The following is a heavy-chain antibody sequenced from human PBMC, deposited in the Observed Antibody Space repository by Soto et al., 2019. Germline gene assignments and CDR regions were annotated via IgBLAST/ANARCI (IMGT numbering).Heavy chain of an antibody. V-gene: IGHV3-74*01. Sequence: EVQLVESGGGLVQPGGSLRLSCAASGFTFSSYWMHWVRQAPGKGLVWVSRINSDGSRTNYADSVKGRFTLSRDNAENTLYLQMNSLRAEDTAVYYCARGGYGAWYLDLWGRGTPATVSS. CDR3: ARGGYGAWYLDL. CDR1: GFTFSSYW. CDR2: INSDGSRT. D-gene: IGHD5-18*01. J-gene: IGHJ2*01.